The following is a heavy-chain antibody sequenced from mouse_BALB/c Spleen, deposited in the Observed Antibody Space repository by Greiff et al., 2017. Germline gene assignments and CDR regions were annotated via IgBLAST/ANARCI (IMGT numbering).Heavy chain of an antibody. D-gene: IGHD4-1*01. CDR3: ARSLGRWMDY. CDR2: ISSGSSTI. Sequence: EVKLEESGGGLVQPGGSRKLSCAASGFTFSSFGMHWVRQAPEKGLEWVAYISSGSSTIYYADTVKGRFTISRDNPKNTLFLQMTSLRSEDTAMYYCARSLGRWMDYWGQGTSVTVSS. CDR1: GFTFSSFG. J-gene: IGHJ4*01. V-gene: IGHV5-17*02.